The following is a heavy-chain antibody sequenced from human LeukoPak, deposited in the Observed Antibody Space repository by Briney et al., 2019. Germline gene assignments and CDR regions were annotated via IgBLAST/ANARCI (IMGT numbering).Heavy chain of an antibody. CDR3: ARGDYYDSSVYYYD. CDR2: INPNSGGT. V-gene: IGHV1-2*02. CDR1: GYTFTGYY. Sequence: ASVKVSCKASGYTFTGYYIHWVRQAPGQGLEWMGWINPNSGGTNSAQKFQGRVTMTRDTPISTAYMDLSSLRSDDTAVYYCARGDYYDSSVYYYDWGQGTLVTVSS. J-gene: IGHJ4*02. D-gene: IGHD3-22*01.